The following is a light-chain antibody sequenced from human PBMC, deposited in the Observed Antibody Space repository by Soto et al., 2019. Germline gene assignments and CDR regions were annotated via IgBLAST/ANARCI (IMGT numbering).Light chain of an antibody. CDR3: QEYNSYPFT. CDR1: QSISSW. J-gene: IGKJ5*01. V-gene: IGKV1-5*01. CDR2: AAT. Sequence: DIQMTQSPSTLSASVGDRVTITCRASQSISSWLAWYQHKPGKAPKLQIYAATSLESGVPSRFSGSGAGTEFTLPISSLQPDDFATYYCQEYNSYPFTFGQGTRLEIK.